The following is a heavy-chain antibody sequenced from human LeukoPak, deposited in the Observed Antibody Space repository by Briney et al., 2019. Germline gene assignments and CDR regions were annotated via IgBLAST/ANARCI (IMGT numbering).Heavy chain of an antibody. CDR1: GFTFSSYS. CDR3: ARVGYTVPDY. D-gene: IGHD4-11*01. Sequence: GGSLRLSCAASGFTFSSYSMNWVRQAPGKGLEWVSYISSSSSTIYYADSVKGRFTISRDNAKNSLYLQMNSLRAEDTAEYYCARVGYTVPDYWGQGTLVTVSS. CDR2: ISSSSSTI. V-gene: IGHV3-48*01. J-gene: IGHJ4*02.